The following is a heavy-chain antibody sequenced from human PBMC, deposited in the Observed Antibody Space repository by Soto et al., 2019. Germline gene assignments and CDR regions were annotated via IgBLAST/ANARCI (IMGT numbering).Heavy chain of an antibody. CDR1: GYTFTSYD. V-gene: IGHV1-8*01. CDR3: ARGRHFDWLLRVYYYYYMDV. Sequence: ASVKVSCKASGYTFTSYDINWVRQATGQGLEWMGWMNPNSGNTGYAQKFQGRVTMTRNTSISTAYMELSSLRSEDTAVYYCARGRHFDWLLRVYYYYYMDVWGKGTTVTVSS. J-gene: IGHJ6*03. CDR2: MNPNSGNT. D-gene: IGHD3-9*01.